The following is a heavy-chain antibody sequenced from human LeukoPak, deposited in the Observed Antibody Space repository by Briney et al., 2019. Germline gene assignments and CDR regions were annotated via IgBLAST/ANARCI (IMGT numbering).Heavy chain of an antibody. J-gene: IGHJ5*02. Sequence: HAGGSLRLSCAASGFTFDDYTMHWVRQAPGKGLEWVSLISWDGGSTYYADSVKGRFTISRDNSKNSLYLQMNSLRTEDTALYYCAKDNPYDYGDYGWFDPWGQGTLVTVSS. CDR2: ISWDGGST. CDR1: GFTFDDYT. CDR3: AKDNPYDYGDYGWFDP. D-gene: IGHD4-17*01. V-gene: IGHV3-43*01.